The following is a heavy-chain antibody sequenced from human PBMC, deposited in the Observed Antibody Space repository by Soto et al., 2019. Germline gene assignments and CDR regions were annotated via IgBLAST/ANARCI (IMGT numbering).Heavy chain of an antibody. J-gene: IGHJ4*02. CDR3: ARDYYDSSGRPTIDY. CDR1: GGSFSGYY. Sequence: QVQLQQWGAGLLKPSETLSLTCAVYGGSFSGYYWSWIRQPPGKGMAWIGEINHGGATNYNPSLKSRVTISVDTSKNQFSLKLSSVTAADTAVYYCARDYYDSSGRPTIDYWGQGTLVTVSS. V-gene: IGHV4-34*01. CDR2: INHGGAT. D-gene: IGHD3-22*01.